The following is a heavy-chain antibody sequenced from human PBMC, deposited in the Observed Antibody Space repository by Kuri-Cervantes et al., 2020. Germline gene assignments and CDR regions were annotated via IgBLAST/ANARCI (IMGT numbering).Heavy chain of an antibody. CDR3: ARGVWFGEHTGFSDY. CDR1: GFTFDDYA. CDR2: ISWNSGSI. D-gene: IGHD3-10*01. V-gene: IGHV3-9*01. Sequence: SLKISCAASGFTFDDYAMHWVRQAPGKGLEWVSGISWNSGSIGYADSVKGRFTISRDNAKNSLYLQMNSLRDEDTAVYYCARGVWFGEHTGFSDYWGQGTLVTVSS. J-gene: IGHJ4*02.